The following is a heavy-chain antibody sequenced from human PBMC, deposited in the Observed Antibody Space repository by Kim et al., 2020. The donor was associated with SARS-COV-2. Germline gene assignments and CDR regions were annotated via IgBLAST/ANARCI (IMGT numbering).Heavy chain of an antibody. J-gene: IGHJ4*02. CDR3: ARDGSSGDFDY. D-gene: IGHD6-19*01. V-gene: IGHV4-59*13. CDR2: IYYSGST. Sequence: SETLSLTCTVSGGSISSYYWSWIRQPPGKGLEWIGYIYYSGSTNYNPSLKSRVTISVDTSKNQFSLKLSSVTAADTAVYYCARDGSSGDFDYWGQGTLITVSS. CDR1: GGSISSYY.